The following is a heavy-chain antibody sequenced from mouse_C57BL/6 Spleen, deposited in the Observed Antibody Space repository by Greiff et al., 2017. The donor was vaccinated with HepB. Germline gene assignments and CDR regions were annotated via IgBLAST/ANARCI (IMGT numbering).Heavy chain of an antibody. D-gene: IGHD1-1*01. CDR3: VRHHYYGSSYDWYFDV. V-gene: IGHV10-1*01. J-gene: IGHJ1*03. CDR1: GFSFNTYA. Sequence: DVQLVESGGGLVQPKGSLKLSCAASGFSFNTYAMNWVRQAPGKGLEWVARIRSKSNNYATYYADSVKDRFTISRDDSESMLYLQMNNLKTEDTAMYCCVRHHYYGSSYDWYFDVWGTGTTVTVSS. CDR2: IRSKSNNYAT.